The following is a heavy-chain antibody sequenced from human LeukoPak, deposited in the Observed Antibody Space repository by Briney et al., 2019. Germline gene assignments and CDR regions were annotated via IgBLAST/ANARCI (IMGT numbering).Heavy chain of an antibody. Sequence: SETLSLTCTVSGGSISSGSYYWSWIRQPAGKGLEWIGRIYTSGSINYNPSLKSRVTISVDTSKNQFSLKLSSVTAADTAVYYCASPDLVGGDAFDIWGQGTMVTVSS. CDR2: IYTSGSI. V-gene: IGHV4-61*02. CDR3: ASPDLVGGDAFDI. D-gene: IGHD2-8*02. J-gene: IGHJ3*02. CDR1: GGSISSGSYY.